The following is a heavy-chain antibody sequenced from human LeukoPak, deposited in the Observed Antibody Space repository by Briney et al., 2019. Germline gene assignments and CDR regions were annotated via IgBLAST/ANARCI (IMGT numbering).Heavy chain of an antibody. V-gene: IGHV3-11*04. CDR1: GFTFSDYY. J-gene: IGHJ4*02. CDR2: ISSSGSTI. CDR3: ARGTHWAIDN. D-gene: IGHD7-27*01. Sequence: PGGSLRLSCAASGFTFSDYYMSWIRQAPGKGLEWVSYISSSGSTIYYADSVKGRVTISRDNAKNTLFLQMNSLRADDTAVYYCARGTHWAIDNWGQGTLVTVSS.